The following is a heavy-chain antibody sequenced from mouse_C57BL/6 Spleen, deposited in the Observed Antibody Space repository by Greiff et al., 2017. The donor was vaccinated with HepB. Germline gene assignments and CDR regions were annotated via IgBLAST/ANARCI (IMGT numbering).Heavy chain of an antibody. Sequence: EVKLVESGGGLVKPGGSLKLSCAASGFTFSDYGMHWVRQAPEKGLEWVAYISSGSSTIYYSDTVKGRFTISRDNAKNTLFLQMTSLRSEDTAMYYCARGIYYDYEGFAYWGQGTLVTVSA. J-gene: IGHJ3*01. CDR1: GFTFSDYG. CDR2: ISSGSSTI. D-gene: IGHD2-4*01. V-gene: IGHV5-17*01. CDR3: ARGIYYDYEGFAY.